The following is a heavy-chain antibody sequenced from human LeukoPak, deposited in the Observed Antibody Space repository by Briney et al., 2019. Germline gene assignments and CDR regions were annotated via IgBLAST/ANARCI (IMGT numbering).Heavy chain of an antibody. CDR1: GGPFSGYY. J-gene: IGHJ4*02. CDR3: ARGHGYSSSWYWY. V-gene: IGHV4-34*01. D-gene: IGHD6-13*01. CDR2: INHSGST. Sequence: SDPLSLTCAVYGGPFSGYYWSWIPQPPGKGLEWIGEINHSGSTNYNPSLKSRVTISVDTSKNQFSLKLSSVTAADTAVHYCARGHGYSSSWYWYWGQGTLVTVSS.